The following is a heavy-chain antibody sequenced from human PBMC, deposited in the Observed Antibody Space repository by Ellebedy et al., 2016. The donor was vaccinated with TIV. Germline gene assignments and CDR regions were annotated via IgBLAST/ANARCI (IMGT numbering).Heavy chain of an antibody. CDR2: IYYSGST. D-gene: IGHD4-23*01. V-gene: IGHV4-59*01. Sequence: SETLSLTCTVSGGSISNYYWSWIRQPPGKGLEWIGYIYYSGSTNYNPSLKSRVTISVDTSKNQFSLKLSSVTAADTAVYYCAREADYGGNSGYFDLWGRGTLVTVSS. CDR1: GGSISNYY. J-gene: IGHJ2*01. CDR3: AREADYGGNSGYFDL.